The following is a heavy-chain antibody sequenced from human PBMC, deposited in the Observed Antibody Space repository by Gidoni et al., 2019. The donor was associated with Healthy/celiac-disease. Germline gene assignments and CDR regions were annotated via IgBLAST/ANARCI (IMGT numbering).Heavy chain of an antibody. CDR1: GGSISSGGYS. J-gene: IGHJ4*02. Sequence: QPQLQESGSGLVKPSQTLSLTCAVPGGSISSGGYSWSWIRQPPGKGLEWIGYIYHNGSTYYNPSLKSRVTISVDRSKNQFSLKLSSVTAADTAVYYCARGDSSGWYGYWGQGTLVTVSS. D-gene: IGHD6-19*01. CDR3: ARGDSSGWYGY. V-gene: IGHV4-30-2*01. CDR2: IYHNGST.